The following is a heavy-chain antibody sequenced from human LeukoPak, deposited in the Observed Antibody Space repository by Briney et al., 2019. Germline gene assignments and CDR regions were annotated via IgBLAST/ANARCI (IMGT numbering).Heavy chain of an antibody. D-gene: IGHD3-10*01. CDR2: ISGSSDDT. CDR3: AKDYYGSGTFYDYDAFDI. Sequence: GGSLRLSCAASGFTFTSYAMSWVRQAPGKGLEWVSAISGSSDDTYYADSVKGRFAISRDNSENTLYLQMDSLRAEDTAVYYCAKDYYGSGTFYDYDAFDIWGQGTMVTVSS. J-gene: IGHJ3*02. V-gene: IGHV3-23*01. CDR1: GFTFTSYA.